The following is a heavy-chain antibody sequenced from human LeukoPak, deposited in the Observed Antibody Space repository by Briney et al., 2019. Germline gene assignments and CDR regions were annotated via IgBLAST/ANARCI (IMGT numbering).Heavy chain of an antibody. CDR2: ISGSGSST. D-gene: IGHD2-2*01. V-gene: IGHV3-23*01. J-gene: IGHJ4*02. Sequence: PGGSLRLSCAASGFTFSNYAMSWVRQAPGKGLEWASTISGSGSSTYFSDSVKGRFIISRDNSENTLYLQMNSLRAEDTAVFYCATDMLGYCTSTSCDDYWGQGILVTVSS. CDR1: GFTFSNYA. CDR3: ATDMLGYCTSTSCDDY.